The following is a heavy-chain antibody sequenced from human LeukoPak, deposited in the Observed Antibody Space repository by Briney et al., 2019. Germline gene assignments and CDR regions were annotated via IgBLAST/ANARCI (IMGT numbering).Heavy chain of an antibody. CDR3: AKDFRIGYSAHFDY. J-gene: IGHJ4*02. D-gene: IGHD2-21*01. CDR2: IYENGGTT. Sequence: GGYLRLSCVGSGFTFRSHAMSWVRQAPEKGLEFVSGIYENGGTTYYADSVKGRFSISRDNSKNTLYLQMDSLRGEDTAVYYCAKDFRIGYSAHFDYWGQGALVTVSS. CDR1: GFTFRSHA. V-gene: IGHV3-23*01.